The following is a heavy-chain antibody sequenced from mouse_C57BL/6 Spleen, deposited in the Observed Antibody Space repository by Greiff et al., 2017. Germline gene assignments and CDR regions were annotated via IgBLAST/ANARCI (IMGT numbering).Heavy chain of an antibody. CDR2: IGPDSGST. V-gene: IGHV1-62-3*01. D-gene: IGHD2-4*01. CDR1: GFTFTSYC. Sequence: QVQLQQPGAELVKPGASVTLSCTASGFTFTSYCMHWVQQRPGRGLEWLGRIGPDSGSTKYTDKFKSKVTLTVDTPANTAYMQLSSLTSEDTAVYDCARSIKTGIAYYDFDVWGTGTSVTVSS. J-gene: IGHJ1*03. CDR3: ARSIKTGIAYYDFDV.